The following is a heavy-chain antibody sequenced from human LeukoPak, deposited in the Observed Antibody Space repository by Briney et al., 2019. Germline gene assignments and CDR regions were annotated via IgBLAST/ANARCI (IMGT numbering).Heavy chain of an antibody. Sequence: GESLKISCKGSGYSFTSYWIGWVRQMPGKGLEWMGIIYPGDSDTRYSPSFQGQVTISADKSISTAYLQWSSLKASDTAMYYCARQQVDYYDSSGPDHDAFDIWGQGTMVTVSS. V-gene: IGHV5-51*01. D-gene: IGHD3-22*01. CDR2: IYPGDSDT. J-gene: IGHJ3*02. CDR3: ARQQVDYYDSSGPDHDAFDI. CDR1: GYSFTSYW.